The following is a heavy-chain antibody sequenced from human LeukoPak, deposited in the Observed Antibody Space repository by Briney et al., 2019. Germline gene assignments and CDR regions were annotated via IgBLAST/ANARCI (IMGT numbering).Heavy chain of an antibody. D-gene: IGHD6-19*01. Sequence: GASVKVSCKTSGYTFTGYYIHWVRQAPGQGLEWMGWINPNSAATNYAQKFQGRVTMTRDTSISTVFMEPSNPRSDDTSVYYCARDGRVRAVTDWGQGTLVTVSS. CDR1: GYTFTGYY. V-gene: IGHV1-2*02. J-gene: IGHJ4*02. CDR3: ARDGRVRAVTD. CDR2: INPNSAAT.